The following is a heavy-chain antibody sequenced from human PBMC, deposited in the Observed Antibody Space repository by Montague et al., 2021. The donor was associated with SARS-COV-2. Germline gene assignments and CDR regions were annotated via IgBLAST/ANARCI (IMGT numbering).Heavy chain of an antibody. Sequence: SETLSLTCAVHGGSFSTYSWNWIRQPPGKGLEWIGGIHHGGSTNYNPPLKSRVTISADTSKNQFSLKLTSVAAADTAVYYCARLGDGVVPSPILGVGPYYSYYYMDVWGKGTTVTVSS. V-gene: IGHV4-34*01. J-gene: IGHJ6*03. CDR3: ARLGDGVVPSPILGVGPYYSYYYMDV. CDR1: GGSFSTYS. D-gene: IGHD3-10*01. CDR2: IHHGGST.